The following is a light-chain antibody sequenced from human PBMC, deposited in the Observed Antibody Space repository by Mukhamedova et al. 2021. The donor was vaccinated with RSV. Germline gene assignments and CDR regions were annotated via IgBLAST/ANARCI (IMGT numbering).Light chain of an antibody. CDR3: QQYNNWPPMT. CDR2: GAS. CDR1: QSISSN. V-gene: IGKV3-15*01. Sequence: GERATLSCRASQSISSNLAWYQQKPGQAPRLLIYGASTRATDIPARFSGSGSGTEFTLTINSLQSEDFAVYYCQQYNNWPPMTFGQ. J-gene: IGKJ1*01.